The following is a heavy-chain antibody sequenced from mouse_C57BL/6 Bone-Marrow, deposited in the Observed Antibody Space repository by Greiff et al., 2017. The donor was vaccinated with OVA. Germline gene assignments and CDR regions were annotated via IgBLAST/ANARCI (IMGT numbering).Heavy chain of an antibody. J-gene: IGHJ4*01. D-gene: IGHD6-1*01. CDR1: GFTFSDYY. Sequence: EVMLVESEGGLVQPGSSMKLSCTASGFTFSDYYMAWVRQVPEKGLEWVANINYDGSSTYYLDSLKSRFIISRDDAKNILYLQMSSLKSEDTATYYCARGSLYAMDYWGQGTSVTVSS. V-gene: IGHV5-16*01. CDR2: INYDGSST. CDR3: ARGSLYAMDY.